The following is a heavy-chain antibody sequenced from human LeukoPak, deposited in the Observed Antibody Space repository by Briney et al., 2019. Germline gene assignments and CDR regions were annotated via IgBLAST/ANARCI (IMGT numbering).Heavy chain of an antibody. D-gene: IGHD2-8*01. CDR3: ARVEYCTKGVCINFDL. J-gene: IGHJ4*02. CDR1: EYTFTDYY. CDR2: INPNSGDT. Sequence: ASVKVSCKASEYTFTDYYMHWVRQAPGQGLEWLGRINPNSGDTHYAQKFQGRVTMTRDTSISTAYMELPRLRSDDTAVYYCARVEYCTKGVCINFDLWGQGTLVTVSS. V-gene: IGHV1-2*06.